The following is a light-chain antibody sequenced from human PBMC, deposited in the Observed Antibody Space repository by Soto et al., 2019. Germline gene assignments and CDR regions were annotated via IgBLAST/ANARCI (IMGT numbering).Light chain of an antibody. J-gene: IGKJ5*01. CDR3: QQYFNSPYMYT. Sequence: EIVLTQSPGILSLSPGYRSTLSCRSSESVTSTYLAWYQQKRGQAPRLLIYEASSRASGIPDRFSGSRSGKDFTLTISKVEPEDVAVYYCQQYFNSPYMYTFGQGTRLDIK. CDR1: ESVTSTY. CDR2: EAS. V-gene: IGKV3-20*01.